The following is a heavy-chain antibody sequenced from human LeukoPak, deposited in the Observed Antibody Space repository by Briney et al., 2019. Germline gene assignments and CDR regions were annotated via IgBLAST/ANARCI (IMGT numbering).Heavy chain of an antibody. CDR3: ARRRDGVATVTTWSYYYYYYMDV. CDR1: GYSFTSYW. V-gene: IGHV5-51*01. Sequence: GESLKISCKGSGYSFTSYWIGWVRQMPGKGLEWMGIIYPGDSDTRYSPSFQGQVTISADKSISPAYLQWSSLKASDTAMYYCARRRDGVATVTTWSYYYYYYMDVWGKGTTVTVSS. CDR2: IYPGDSDT. D-gene: IGHD4-11*01. J-gene: IGHJ6*03.